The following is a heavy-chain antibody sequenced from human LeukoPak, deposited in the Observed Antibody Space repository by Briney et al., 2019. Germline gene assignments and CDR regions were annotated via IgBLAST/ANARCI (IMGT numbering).Heavy chain of an antibody. J-gene: IGHJ4*02. Sequence: GGSLRLFCAASGFTFSSYAMHWVRQAPGKGLEWVAVISYDGSNKYYADSVKGRFTISRDNSKNTLYLQMNSLRADDTAVHYCARGGAYCSGGSCRADDYWGQGTLVTVSS. CDR3: ARGGAYCSGGSCRADDY. V-gene: IGHV3-30-3*01. D-gene: IGHD2-15*01. CDR1: GFTFSSYA. CDR2: ISYDGSNK.